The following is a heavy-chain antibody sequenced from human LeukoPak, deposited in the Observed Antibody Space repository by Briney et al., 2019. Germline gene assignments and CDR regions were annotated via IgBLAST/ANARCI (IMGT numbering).Heavy chain of an antibody. Sequence: PGGSLRLSCAASGFTFSSYAMNWVRQAPGKGLEWVSAISGSGGSTYYADSVKGRFTISRDNSKNTLYLQMNSLRAEDTAVYYCANSASIAVAGTPDDYWGQGTLVTVSS. V-gene: IGHV3-23*01. CDR2: ISGSGGST. J-gene: IGHJ4*02. CDR3: ANSASIAVAGTPDDY. CDR1: GFTFSSYA. D-gene: IGHD6-19*01.